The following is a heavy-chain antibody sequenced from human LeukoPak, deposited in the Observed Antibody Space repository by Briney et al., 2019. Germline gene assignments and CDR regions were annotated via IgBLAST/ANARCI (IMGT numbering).Heavy chain of an antibody. J-gene: IGHJ4*02. CDR3: AKGEYSSSWYLGIY. Sequence: SGGSLRLSCAAFGFTFSTYGMSWVRQAPGRGLEWVSSISSTGGNTHYADSVKGRFTVSRDNSENTLYLEMNSLRADDTAVYYCAKGEYSSSWYLGIYWGQGTLVTVSS. D-gene: IGHD6-13*01. V-gene: IGHV3-23*01. CDR1: GFTFSTYG. CDR2: ISSTGGNT.